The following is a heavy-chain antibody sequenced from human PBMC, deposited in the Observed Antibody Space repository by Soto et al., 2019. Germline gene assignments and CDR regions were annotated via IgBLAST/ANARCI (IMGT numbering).Heavy chain of an antibody. CDR3: ARWGGGYSYGPHDAFDI. CDR2: ISSSSSYT. Sequence: PGGSLRLSCAASGFTFSDYYMSWIRQAPGKGLEWVSYISSSSSYTNYADSVKGRFTISRGNAKNSLYLQMNSLRAEDTAVYYCARWGGGYSYGPHDAFDIWGQGTMVTVSS. CDR1: GFTFSDYY. D-gene: IGHD5-18*01. V-gene: IGHV3-11*03. J-gene: IGHJ3*02.